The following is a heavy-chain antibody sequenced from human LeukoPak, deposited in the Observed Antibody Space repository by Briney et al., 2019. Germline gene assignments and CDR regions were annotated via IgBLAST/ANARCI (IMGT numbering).Heavy chain of an antibody. D-gene: IGHD3-22*01. J-gene: IGHJ4*02. Sequence: GGSLRLSCAASGFTFSSYEMNWVRQAPGKGLEWVSGINWNGGSTGYADSVKGRFTISRDNAKNSLYLQMNSLRAEDTALYYCARVGRYYDSSGYYYHPKFDYWGQGTLVTVSS. V-gene: IGHV3-20*04. CDR1: GFTFSSYE. CDR3: ARVGRYYDSSGYYYHPKFDY. CDR2: INWNGGST.